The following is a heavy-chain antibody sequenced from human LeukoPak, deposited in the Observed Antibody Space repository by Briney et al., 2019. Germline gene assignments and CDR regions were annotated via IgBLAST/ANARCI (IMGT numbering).Heavy chain of an antibody. CDR3: AKDIGVLRFLEWFDY. Sequence: GGSLRLSCAASGFTFSSYAMSWVRQAPGKGLEWVSAIINSGGSTYYADSVKGRFTISRDNSKNTLYLQMNSLRAEDTAVYYCAKDIGVLRFLEWFDYWGQGTLVTVSS. D-gene: IGHD3-3*01. CDR2: IINSGGST. J-gene: IGHJ4*02. V-gene: IGHV3-23*01. CDR1: GFTFSSYA.